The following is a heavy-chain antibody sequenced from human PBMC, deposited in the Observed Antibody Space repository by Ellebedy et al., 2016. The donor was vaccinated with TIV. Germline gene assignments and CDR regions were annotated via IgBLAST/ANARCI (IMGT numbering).Heavy chain of an antibody. CDR2: IKSKTDGGAA. CDR1: GFTFSNAW. J-gene: IGHJ4*02. CDR3: TTVYRYNYDSV. D-gene: IGHD5-18*01. V-gene: IGHV3-15*01. Sequence: GESLKISCAASGFTFSNAWMNWVRQAPGKGLEWVGRIKSKTDGGAADYAVPVKGRFTISRDDSKNTLYLQMTSLKTEDTAVYFCTTVYRYNYDSVWGQGTLVTVSS.